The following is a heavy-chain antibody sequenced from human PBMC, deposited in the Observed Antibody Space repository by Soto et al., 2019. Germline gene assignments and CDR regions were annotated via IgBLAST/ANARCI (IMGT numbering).Heavy chain of an antibody. V-gene: IGHV4-34*01. Sequence: SETLSLTCAVYGGSFSGYYCNWIRQPPGKGLEWIGEINHSGSTNYNPSLKSRVTISVDTSKNQFSLKLSSVTAADTAVYYCARSIVGDNHIDAFDIWGQGTMVTVSS. CDR3: ARSIVGDNHIDAFDI. CDR1: GGSFSGYY. J-gene: IGHJ3*02. D-gene: IGHD1-26*01. CDR2: INHSGST.